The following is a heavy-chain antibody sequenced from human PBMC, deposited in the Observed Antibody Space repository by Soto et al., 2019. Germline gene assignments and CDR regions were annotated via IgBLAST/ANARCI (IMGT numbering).Heavy chain of an antibody. D-gene: IGHD2-2*01. V-gene: IGHV3-21*01. J-gene: IGHJ5*02. Sequence: GGSLRLSCAASGFTFSSYSMNWVRQAPGKGLEWVSSISSSSYIYYADSVKGRFTISRDNAKNSLYLQMNSLRAEDTAVYYCARDAIVVVPAAPNWFDPWGQGTLVTVSS. CDR1: GFTFSSYS. CDR3: ARDAIVVVPAAPNWFDP. CDR2: ISSSSYI.